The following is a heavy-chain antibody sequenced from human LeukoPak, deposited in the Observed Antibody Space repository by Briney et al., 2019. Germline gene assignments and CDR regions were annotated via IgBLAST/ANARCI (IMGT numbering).Heavy chain of an antibody. CDR1: GYTFTSYY. D-gene: IGHD3-9*01. J-gene: IGHJ4*02. Sequence: ASVKVFCKASGYTFTSYYMHWVRQAPGQGLEWMGIINPSGGSTSYAQKFQGRVTMTRDTSTSAAYMELSSLRSEDTAVYYCASPWGDILTGLVYWGQGTLVTVSS. V-gene: IGHV1-46*01. CDR2: INPSGGST. CDR3: ASPWGDILTGLVY.